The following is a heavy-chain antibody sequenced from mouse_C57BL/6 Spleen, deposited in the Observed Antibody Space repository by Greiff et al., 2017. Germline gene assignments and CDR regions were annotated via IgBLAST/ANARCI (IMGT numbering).Heavy chain of an antibody. V-gene: IGHV14-2*01. CDR2: IDPEDGAT. J-gene: IGHJ2*01. D-gene: IGHD1-1*01. CDR1: GFNIKDYY. Sequence: VQLQQSGAELVKPGASVKLSCTASGFNIKDYYMHWVKQGPEQGLGWIGRIDPEDGATKSAPKFQGKSAITADTSSNTAYLQLSSLASEDAAVYYCARGSTTVVAPDYWGQGTTLTVSS. CDR3: ARGSTTVVAPDY.